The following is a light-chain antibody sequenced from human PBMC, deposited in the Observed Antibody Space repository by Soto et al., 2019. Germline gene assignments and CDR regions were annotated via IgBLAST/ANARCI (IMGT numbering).Light chain of an antibody. CDR1: QGISSY. J-gene: IGKJ1*01. V-gene: IGKV1-8*01. CDR3: QHYNSYSEA. Sequence: AIRMTQSPSSLSASTEDRVTITCRASQGISSYLAWYQQKPGKAPKFLIYAASTLQSGVPSRFSGGGSGTHFTLTINSLQPEDFATYYCQHYNSYSEAFGQGTKVDIK. CDR2: AAS.